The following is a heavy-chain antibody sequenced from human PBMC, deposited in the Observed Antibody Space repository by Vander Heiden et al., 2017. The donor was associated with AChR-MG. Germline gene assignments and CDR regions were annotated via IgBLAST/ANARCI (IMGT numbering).Heavy chain of an antibody. CDR2: ISWNSGSI. J-gene: IGHJ3*02. CDR1: GFTFDDYA. Sequence: EVQLVESGGGLVQPGRSLRLSCAASGFTFDDYARHWVRQAPGKGLEWVSGISWNSGSIGYADSVKGRFTISRDNAKNSLYLQMNSLRAEETALYYCAKTRGDCSGGSCYLDAFDIWGQGTMVTVSS. CDR3: AKTRGDCSGGSCYLDAFDI. V-gene: IGHV3-9*01. D-gene: IGHD2-15*01.